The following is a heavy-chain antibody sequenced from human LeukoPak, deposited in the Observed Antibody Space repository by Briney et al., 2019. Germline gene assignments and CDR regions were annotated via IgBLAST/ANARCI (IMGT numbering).Heavy chain of an antibody. CDR1: GYTFTSYY. D-gene: IGHD6-19*01. J-gene: IGHJ4*02. Sequence: ASVKVSCKASGYTFTSYYMHWVRQAPGQGLEWMGIINPSGGSTSYAQKFQGRVTMTRDTSTSTVYMELSSPRSEDTAVYYCARGTYRSLYSSGWSRGGTDYWGQGTLVTVSS. CDR3: ARGTYRSLYSSGWSRGGTDY. V-gene: IGHV1-46*01. CDR2: INPSGGST.